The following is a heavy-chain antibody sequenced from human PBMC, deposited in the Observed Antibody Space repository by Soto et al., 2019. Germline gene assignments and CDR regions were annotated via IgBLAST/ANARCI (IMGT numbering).Heavy chain of an antibody. J-gene: IGHJ4*01. D-gene: IGHD3-9*01. CDR3: ARMSLFYFFDS. Sequence: SETLSLTCPVSSDSMTSYYWTWIRQPPGKGLECIGYIYHSGITNYNPSLKSRVTISLDTSKNQFSLRLSSVTAADTAVYYCARMSLFYFFDSWAQGTLVTAPQ. CDR1: SDSMTSYY. CDR2: IYHSGIT. V-gene: IGHV4-59*01.